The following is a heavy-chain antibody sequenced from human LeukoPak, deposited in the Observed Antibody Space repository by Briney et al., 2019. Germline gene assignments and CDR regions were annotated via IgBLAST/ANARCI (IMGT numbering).Heavy chain of an antibody. D-gene: IGHD1-7*01. J-gene: IGHJ5*02. CDR2: INPSGGST. Sequence: ASVKVSCKASGYTFTGYYMHWVRQAPGQGLEWMGIINPSGGSTSYAQKFQGRVTMTRDMSTSTVYMELSSLRSEDTAVYYCARGITGTTHWFDPWGQGTLVTVSS. CDR1: GYTFTGYY. CDR3: ARGITGTTHWFDP. V-gene: IGHV1-46*01.